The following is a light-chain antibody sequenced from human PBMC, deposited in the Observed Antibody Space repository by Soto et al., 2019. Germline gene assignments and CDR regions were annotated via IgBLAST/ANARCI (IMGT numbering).Light chain of an antibody. Sequence: DIQMTQSPSSVSASVGDRVTITCRASQDITNYVAWYQQSPGKVPKLLIYDASTLQSGVPSRFSGSGSGTESTLTISSLQPEDVATYYCQRYNSASLTFGGGTKVDIK. CDR1: QDITNY. CDR2: DAS. CDR3: QRYNSASLT. J-gene: IGKJ4*01. V-gene: IGKV1-27*01.